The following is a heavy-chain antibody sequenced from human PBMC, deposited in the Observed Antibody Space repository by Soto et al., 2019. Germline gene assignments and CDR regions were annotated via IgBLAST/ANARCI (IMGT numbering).Heavy chain of an antibody. CDR1: GFTFSSYA. J-gene: IGHJ4*02. CDR2: ISGSGGGT. D-gene: IGHD6-13*01. CDR3: AKDGAAAGTPDDY. Sequence: GGSLRLSCAASGFTFSSYAMSWVRRAPGKGLEWVSAISGSGGGTYYADSVKGRFTISRDNSRNKLNLKMNSLRADVTVVFYCAKDGAAAGTPDDYWGQGTPVTV. V-gene: IGHV3-23*01.